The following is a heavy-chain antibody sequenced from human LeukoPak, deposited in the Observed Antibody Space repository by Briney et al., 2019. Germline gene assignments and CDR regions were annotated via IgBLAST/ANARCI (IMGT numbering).Heavy chain of an antibody. J-gene: IGHJ3*02. V-gene: IGHV3-23*01. CDR2: INTGGGT. D-gene: IGHD2-2*03. Sequence: GGCLRLSCAASGFTFSTYTMSWVRQAPGKGLEWVSAINTGGGTSSADSVKGRFTISRDNSESTLYLQMSSLRAEDTAVYYCARGLDSVTWGPFDIWGQGTVVTVSS. CDR3: ARGLDSVTWGPFDI. CDR1: GFTFSTYT.